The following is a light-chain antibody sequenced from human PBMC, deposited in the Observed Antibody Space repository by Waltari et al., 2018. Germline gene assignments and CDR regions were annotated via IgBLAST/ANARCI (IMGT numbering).Light chain of an antibody. J-gene: IGLJ2*01. CDR1: SSNIGGNT. CDR3: SAWDDTLSGVT. CDR2: SVT. Sequence: QSVLTQPPSASGTPGQRVIISCSGSSSNIGGNTVNWYQHVPGTAPKLLIYSVTQRSTGFPDRFAGSKSGTSASLAVSGLQSDDEADYYCSAWDDTLSGVTFGGGTKLTVL. V-gene: IGLV1-44*01.